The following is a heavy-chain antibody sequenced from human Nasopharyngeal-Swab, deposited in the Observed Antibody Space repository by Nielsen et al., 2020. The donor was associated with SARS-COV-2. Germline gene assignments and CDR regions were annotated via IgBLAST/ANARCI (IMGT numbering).Heavy chain of an antibody. V-gene: IGHV3-73*01. J-gene: IGHJ4*02. D-gene: IGHD4/OR15-4a*01. CDR1: GFTFSGSA. CDR2: IGDKAHNYAT. CDR3: TTDYHFDY. Sequence: GESLKISCAASGFTFSGSAIHWVRQASGRGLEWVGRIGDKAHNYATTYAASVKGRFTISRDDSKNTAFLQMDSLNTEDTALYYCTTDYHFDYWGQGTLVTVSS.